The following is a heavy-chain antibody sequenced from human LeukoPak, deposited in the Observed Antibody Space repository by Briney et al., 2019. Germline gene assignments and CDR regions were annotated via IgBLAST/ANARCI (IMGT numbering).Heavy chain of an antibody. D-gene: IGHD3-3*01. CDR3: ASRMYDFWSGYHPYHFDY. CDR1: GGSFSGYY. V-gene: IGHV4-34*01. J-gene: IGHJ4*02. CDR2: INHSGST. Sequence: SETLSLTCAVYGGSFSGYYWSWIRQPPGKGLEWIGEINHSGSTNYNPSLKSRVTISVDTSKNQFSLKLSSVTAADTAVYYCASRMYDFWSGYHPYHFDYWGQGTLVTVSS.